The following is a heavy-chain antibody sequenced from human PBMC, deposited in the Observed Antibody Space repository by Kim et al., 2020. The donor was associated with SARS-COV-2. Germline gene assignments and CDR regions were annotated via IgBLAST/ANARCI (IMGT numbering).Heavy chain of an antibody. CDR2: IYYSGST. CDR3: AREEEGIAAAGSPLAVLDAFDI. V-gene: IGHV4-39*07. J-gene: IGHJ3*02. Sequence: SETLSLTCTVSGGSISSSSYYWGWIRQPPGKGLEWIGSIYYSGSTYYNPSLKSRVTISVDTSKNQFSLKLSSVTAADTAVYYCAREEEGIAAAGSPLAVLDAFDIWGQGTMVTVSS. D-gene: IGHD6-13*01. CDR1: GGSISSSSYY.